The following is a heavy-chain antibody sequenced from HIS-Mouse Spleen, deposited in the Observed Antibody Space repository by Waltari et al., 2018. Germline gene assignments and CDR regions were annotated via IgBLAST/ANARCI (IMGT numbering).Heavy chain of an antibody. V-gene: IGHV4-39*07. D-gene: IGHD5-12*01. J-gene: IGHJ3*02. CDR1: GGPISSSSYH. CDR2: IYYSGST. CDR3: ARDGYSGYGHDAFDI. Sequence: QLQLQESGPGLVKPSETLSLTCTVSGGPISSSSYHWGWLRPPPGKGLEWIGSIYYSGSTYYNPSLKSRVTISVDTSKNQFSLKLSSVTAADTAVYYCARDGYSGYGHDAFDIWGQGTMVTVSS.